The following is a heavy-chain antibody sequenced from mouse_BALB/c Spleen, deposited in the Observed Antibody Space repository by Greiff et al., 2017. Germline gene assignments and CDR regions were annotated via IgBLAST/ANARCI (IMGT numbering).Heavy chain of an antibody. V-gene: IGHV5-12-1*01. Sequence: EVQLVESGGGLVKPGGSLKLSCAASGFAFSSYDMSWVRQTPEKRLEWVAYISSGGGSTYYPDSVKGRFTISRDNAKNTLYLQMSSLKSEDTAMYYCARHGQEILRLWYFDYWGQGTTLTVSS. D-gene: IGHD1-2*01. CDR2: ISSGGGST. J-gene: IGHJ2*01. CDR1: GFAFSSYD. CDR3: ARHGQEILRLWYFDY.